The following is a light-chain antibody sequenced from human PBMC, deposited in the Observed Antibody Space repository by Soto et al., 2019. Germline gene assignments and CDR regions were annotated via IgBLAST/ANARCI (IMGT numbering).Light chain of an antibody. CDR2: GAS. CDR1: QSFSSSY. Sequence: EIVLTQSPGSLSLSPWERATLPCRASQSFSSSYLAWYQQKPGQAPRLLIYGASTRATGIPDRFSGSGSGTDFTLTISRLEPEDFAVYYCQQYGSSMGSFGQGTKVDIK. J-gene: IGKJ1*01. CDR3: QQYGSSMGS. V-gene: IGKV3-20*01.